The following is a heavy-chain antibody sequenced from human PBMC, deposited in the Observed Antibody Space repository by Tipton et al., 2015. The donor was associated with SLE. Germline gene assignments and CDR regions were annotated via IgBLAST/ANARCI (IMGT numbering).Heavy chain of an antibody. J-gene: IGHJ3*02. CDR1: GGSISGYY. Sequence: TLSLTCTVSGGSISGYYWSWIRQPPGKGLEWIGEINHSGSTNYNPSLKSRVTISVDTSKNQFSLKLSSVTAADTAVYYCARKRNGMGIWGQGTMVTVSS. CDR2: INHSGST. V-gene: IGHV4-34*01. CDR3: ARKRNGMGI. D-gene: IGHD5-24*01.